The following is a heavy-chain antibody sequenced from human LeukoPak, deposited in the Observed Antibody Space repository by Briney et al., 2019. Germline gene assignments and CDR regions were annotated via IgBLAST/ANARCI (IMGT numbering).Heavy chain of an antibody. CDR2: ISSSGSTI. CDR1: GFTFSSYE. CDR3: ARDRSTGLKY. Sequence: QSGGSVRLSCAASGFTFSSYEMTWVRQAPGKGLEWVSYISSSGSTIYYADSVKGRFTISRDNAKNSVHLQMTSLRGEDTAVYYCARDRSTGLKYWGQGTLVTVS. V-gene: IGHV3-48*03. D-gene: IGHD2-8*01. J-gene: IGHJ4*02.